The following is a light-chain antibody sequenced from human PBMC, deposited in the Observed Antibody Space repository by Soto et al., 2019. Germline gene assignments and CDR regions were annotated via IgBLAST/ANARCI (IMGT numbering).Light chain of an antibody. V-gene: IGKV3-15*01. J-gene: IGKJ4*01. CDR1: QSVSSN. CDR2: GAS. Sequence: TLSVSPVERAPLSCRASQSVSSNLAWYQQKPGQAPRLLTFGASTRATGIPARFSGSGSGTEFTLTISSLQSEDFAIYYCQHDNNRPLTCGGGTKVDIK. CDR3: QHDNNRPLT.